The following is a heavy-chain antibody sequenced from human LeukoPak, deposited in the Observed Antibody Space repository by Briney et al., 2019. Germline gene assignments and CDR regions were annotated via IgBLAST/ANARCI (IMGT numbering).Heavy chain of an antibody. CDR1: GFTFSSTW. V-gene: IGHV3-74*01. D-gene: IGHD4-17*01. Sequence: GGSLRLSCAASGFTFSSTWMNWVRPGPGKGLEWVSRITSDGSSTIYADSVKGRFTISRDNAKSTVYLQMNSLRAEDTAVYYCARDPYGDYLDYWGQGTLVTVSS. J-gene: IGHJ4*02. CDR3: ARDPYGDYLDY. CDR2: ITSDGSST.